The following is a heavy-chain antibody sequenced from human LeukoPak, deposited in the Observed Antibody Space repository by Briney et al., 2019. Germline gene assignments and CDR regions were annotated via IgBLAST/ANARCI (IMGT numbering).Heavy chain of an antibody. CDR2: IYYSGST. CDR3: ASAYYDSSGLDY. D-gene: IGHD3-22*01. V-gene: IGHV4-31*03. Sequence: SETLSLTCTVSGGSISSGGYYWSWIRQHPGKGLESIGYIYYSGSTYYNPSLKSRVTISVDTSKNQFSLKLSSVTAADTAVYYCASAYYDSSGLDYWGQGTLVTVSS. J-gene: IGHJ4*02. CDR1: GGSISSGGYY.